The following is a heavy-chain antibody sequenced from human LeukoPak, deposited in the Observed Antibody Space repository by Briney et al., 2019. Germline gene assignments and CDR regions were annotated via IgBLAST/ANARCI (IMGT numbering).Heavy chain of an antibody. D-gene: IGHD3-16*01. V-gene: IGHV1-2*02. Sequence: ASVKVSCKASGYTFTGYYMHWVRQAPGQGPEWMGWINPNSGGTNYAQKFQGRVTMTRDTSISTAYMELSRLRSDDTAVYYCARDSDLGGPSPAGYWGQGTLVTVSS. J-gene: IGHJ4*02. CDR2: INPNSGGT. CDR1: GYTFTGYY. CDR3: ARDSDLGGPSPAGY.